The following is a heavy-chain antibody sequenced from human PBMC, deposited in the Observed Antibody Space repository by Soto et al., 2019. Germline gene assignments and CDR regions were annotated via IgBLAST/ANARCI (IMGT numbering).Heavy chain of an antibody. J-gene: IGHJ6*02. CDR3: ARDRVRGGESNYYYYGMDV. CDR1: GGSISGYY. D-gene: IGHD3-10*01. CDR2: IYYSGST. Sequence: SETLSLTCTVSGGSISGYYWSWIRQPPGKGLEWIGYIYYSGSTNYNPSLKSRVTISVDTSKNQFSLKLSSVTAADTAVYYCARDRVRGGESNYYYYGMDVWGQGATVTVSS. V-gene: IGHV4-59*01.